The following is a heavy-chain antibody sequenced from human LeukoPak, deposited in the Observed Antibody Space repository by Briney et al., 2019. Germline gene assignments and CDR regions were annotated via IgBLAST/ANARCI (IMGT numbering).Heavy chain of an antibody. CDR3: ARVAATTMSYYYYYGMEV. V-gene: IGHV3-21*01. CDR1: GFTFSSSG. J-gene: IGHJ6*04. CDR2: ISSSRSYI. Sequence: GGSLRRSCAASGFTFSSSGMNWLRQAPGKGLEWVSSISSSRSYIYYADSVKGRFTISRDNAKNSLYLQMNSLRAEDTAVYYCARVAATTMSYYYYYGMEVWGKGTTVTVSS. D-gene: IGHD5-12*01.